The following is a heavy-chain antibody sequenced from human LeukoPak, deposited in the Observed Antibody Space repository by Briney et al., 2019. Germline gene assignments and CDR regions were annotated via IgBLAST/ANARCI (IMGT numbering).Heavy chain of an antibody. Sequence: SETLSLTCTLSAGSITNTCAYWVWLRQSPGKGLEWSGSIYSRGSAYYAPSLRGRVTISVATAKSLFSLALSAVTASDTAVYYCARYTGPSGTAFDYWGQGILVTVSS. V-gene: IGHV4-39*07. D-gene: IGHD2-2*01. CDR2: IYSRGSA. CDR3: ARYTGPSGTAFDY. CDR1: AGSITNTCAY. J-gene: IGHJ4*02.